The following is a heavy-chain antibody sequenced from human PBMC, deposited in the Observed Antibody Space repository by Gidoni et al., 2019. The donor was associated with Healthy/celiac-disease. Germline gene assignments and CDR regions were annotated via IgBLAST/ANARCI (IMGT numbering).Heavy chain of an antibody. CDR1: GGTFSSYA. D-gene: IGHD1-1*01. V-gene: IGHV1-69*01. CDR2: IMPIFGTA. J-gene: IGHJ4*02. CDR3: ARSEEYRNWNTVLFDY. Sequence: QVQLVQSGAEVKKPGSSVTVSCKASGGTFSSYAISWVRQAPGQGLEWMGGIMPIFGTANYAQKFQGRVTITADESTSTAYMELSSLRSEDTAVYYCARSEEYRNWNTVLFDYWGQGTLVTVSS.